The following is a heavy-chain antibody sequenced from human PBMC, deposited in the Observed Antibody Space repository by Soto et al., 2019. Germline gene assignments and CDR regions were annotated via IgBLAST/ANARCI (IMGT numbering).Heavy chain of an antibody. D-gene: IGHD6-19*01. V-gene: IGHV3-30-3*01. CDR1: GFTFSSYA. CDR3: ARPYSSGWYRDYDY. Sequence: PGGSLRLSCAASGFTFSSYAMHWVRQAPGKGLEWVAVISYDGSNKYYADSVKGRFTISRDNSKNTLYLQMNSLRAEDTAVYYCARPYSSGWYRDYDYWGQGTLVTVSS. CDR2: ISYDGSNK. J-gene: IGHJ4*02.